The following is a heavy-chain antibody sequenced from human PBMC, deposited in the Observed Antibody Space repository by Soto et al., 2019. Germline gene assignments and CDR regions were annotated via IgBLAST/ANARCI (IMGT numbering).Heavy chain of an antibody. CDR2: ISSGGST. D-gene: IGHD2-2*01. J-gene: IGHJ4*02. CDR3: AKPKGGTSTWPED. CDR1: GFIFKDYA. V-gene: IGHV3-23*01. Sequence: GGSLRLSCEASGFIFKDYAMTWVRQAPGAGLEWVSTISSGGSTFYAESVRGRFTISRDNSKNTLYLQLNSLKTDDTAVYFCAKPKGGTSTWPEDWGQGSLVTVSS.